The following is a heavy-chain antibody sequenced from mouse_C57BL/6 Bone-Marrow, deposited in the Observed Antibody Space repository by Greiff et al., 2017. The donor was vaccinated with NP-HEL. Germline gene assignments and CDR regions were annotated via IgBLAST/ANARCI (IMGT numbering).Heavy chain of an antibody. CDR3: ALPTMITTTRYYCAMDD. Sequence: QVQLKQPGAELVRPGSSVKLSCTASGYTFTSYWMAWVKQRPGQGLEWIGNIHPSDSETHYNKKFKDKATFTVDKSSSTAYMQLRSLTSVDSAVYYCALPTMITTTRYYCAMDDWGQGTSVTVSS. CDR2: IHPSDSET. D-gene: IGHD2-4*01. CDR1: GYTFTSYW. J-gene: IGHJ4*01. V-gene: IGHV1-61*01.